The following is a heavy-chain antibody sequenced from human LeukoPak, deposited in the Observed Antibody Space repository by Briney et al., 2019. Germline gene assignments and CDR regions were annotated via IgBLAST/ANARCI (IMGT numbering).Heavy chain of an antibody. V-gene: IGHV3-23*01. CDR3: AKVVVDYYFDY. D-gene: IGHD2-15*01. CDR2: ISGSGGST. J-gene: IGHJ4*02. CDR1: GGSFSGYY. Sequence: RPSETLSLTCAVYGGSFSGYYWSWVRQAPGKGLEWVSAISGSGGSTYYADSVKGRFTISRDNSKNTLYLQMNSLRAEDTAVYYCAKVVVDYYFDYWGQGTLVTVSS.